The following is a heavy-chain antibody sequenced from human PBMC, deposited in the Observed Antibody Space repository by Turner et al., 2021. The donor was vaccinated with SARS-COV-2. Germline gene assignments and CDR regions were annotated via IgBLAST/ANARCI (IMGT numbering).Heavy chain of an antibody. CDR3: TTGSDFGGNY. V-gene: IGHV3-15*04. J-gene: IGHJ4*02. CDR2: IETKSDGGRT. D-gene: IGHD4-17*01. Sequence: ELQLVESGGGLVKPGGSLRLSCAASGFTFTYAWMNWVRQTPGKGLEWLGRIETKSDGGRTDYAAPVKGRFTFSRDDSQNTVYLQMNSLITEDSAIYYCTTGSDFGGNYWGQGTLVTVSS. CDR1: GFTFTYAW.